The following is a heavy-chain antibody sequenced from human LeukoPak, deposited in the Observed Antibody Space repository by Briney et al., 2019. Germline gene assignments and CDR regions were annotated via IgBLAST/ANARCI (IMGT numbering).Heavy chain of an antibody. CDR3: ARTQGGDPYYYMDV. J-gene: IGHJ6*03. Sequence: SETLSLTCTVSGGSISSGDYYWSWIRQPPGKGLEWIGYIYYSGSTYYNPSLKSRVTISVDTSKNQFSLKLSSVTAADTAVYYCARTQGGDPYYYMDVWGKGNTVTVSS. V-gene: IGHV4-30-4*08. CDR1: GGSISSGDYY. CDR2: IYYSGST. D-gene: IGHD3-16*01.